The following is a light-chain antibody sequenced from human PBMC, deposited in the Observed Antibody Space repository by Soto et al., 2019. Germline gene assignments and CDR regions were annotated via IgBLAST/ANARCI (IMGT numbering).Light chain of an antibody. CDR3: QQYNNWPPSII. J-gene: IGKJ5*01. V-gene: IGKV3-15*01. CDR2: GAA. CDR1: ESVSSN. Sequence: VMTQSPATLSVSPGERANLTCRASESVSSNLAWYQQRPGQAPRLLINGAATRATDTPVRFRGSGSGTEFTLTISSLQSEDFAVYYCQQYNNWPPSIIFGQGTRLEIK.